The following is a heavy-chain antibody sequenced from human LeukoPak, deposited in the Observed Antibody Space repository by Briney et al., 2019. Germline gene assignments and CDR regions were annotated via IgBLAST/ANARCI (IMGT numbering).Heavy chain of an antibody. CDR2: ISYDGSNK. J-gene: IGHJ4*02. D-gene: IGHD2-15*01. V-gene: IGHV3-30*01. CDR3: AREVVVAAFFDY. Sequence: GWFLRLSCAASGFTFSSYAMHWGRQAPGKGLEWVAVISYDGSNKYYAASVKGRLTISRDNSKTTLYLQMNSLRAEDTAVYYCAREVVVAAFFDYWGQGTLVTVSS. CDR1: GFTFSSYA.